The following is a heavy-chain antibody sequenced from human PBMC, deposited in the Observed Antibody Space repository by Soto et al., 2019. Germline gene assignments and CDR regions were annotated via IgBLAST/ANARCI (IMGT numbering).Heavy chain of an antibody. Sequence: EVQLVESGGGLVQPGGSLRLSCVASKFTFSNYWMSWVRQAPGKGLEWVANIKHDGNEKYYVDSVKGRFTISRDNAKNSLYVQMNSLRVEDTAVYYCASVMGAAAGTVGLVYWGQGTLVTVSS. CDR1: KFTFSNYW. V-gene: IGHV3-7*05. CDR2: IKHDGNEK. J-gene: IGHJ4*02. D-gene: IGHD6-13*01. CDR3: ASVMGAAAGTVGLVY.